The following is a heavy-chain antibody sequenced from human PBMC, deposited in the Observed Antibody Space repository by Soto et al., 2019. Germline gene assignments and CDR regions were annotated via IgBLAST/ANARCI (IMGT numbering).Heavy chain of an antibody. CDR1: GGSISSGGYS. CDR3: AREGMIVVVNDGAFDI. V-gene: IGHV4-31*03. CDR2: IYYSGSI. Sequence: QEQLQESGPGLVKPSQTLSLTCTVSGGSISSGGYSWNWVRQHPGKGLEWIGHIYYSGSIHYNSSLKSRVTISVDTSKNQFSLKLSSVTAADTAMYYCAREGMIVVVNDGAFDIWGQGTMVTVSS. J-gene: IGHJ3*02. D-gene: IGHD3-22*01.